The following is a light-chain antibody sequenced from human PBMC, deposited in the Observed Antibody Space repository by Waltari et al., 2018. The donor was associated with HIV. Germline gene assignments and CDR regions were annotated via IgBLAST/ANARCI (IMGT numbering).Light chain of an antibody. V-gene: IGLV3-9*01. J-gene: IGLJ3*02. CDR1: DIGNKN. Sequence: SYELTQPSSVSVALGQTATITCGGNDIGNKNVHWYQQRSGQAPVLVMYRDIKRPSGISERFSGSNSGTTATLTISGAQAGDEADYFCQVWDSSTVVFGGGTKVTVL. CDR3: QVWDSSTVV. CDR2: RDI.